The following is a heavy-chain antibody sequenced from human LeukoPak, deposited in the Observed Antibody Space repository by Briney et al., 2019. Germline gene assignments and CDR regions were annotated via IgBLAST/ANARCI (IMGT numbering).Heavy chain of an antibody. J-gene: IGHJ4*02. Sequence: SETLSLTFVVSGHSISRNHWWGWIPQPPGKGPELIGYIFYSGSTYYNPSLKSRVTMSVDTSKSQFSLKLSSVTAVDTAVYYCAMNYCSSASCYADYWGLGTLVTVSS. CDR3: AMNYCSSASCYADY. D-gene: IGHD2-2*01. CDR1: GHSISRNHW. CDR2: IFYSGST. V-gene: IGHV4-28*01.